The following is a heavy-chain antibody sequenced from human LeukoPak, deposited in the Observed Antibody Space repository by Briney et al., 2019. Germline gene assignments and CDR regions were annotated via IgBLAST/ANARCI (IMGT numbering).Heavy chain of an antibody. CDR3: AKGGIAAANYYYYMDV. D-gene: IGHD6-13*01. J-gene: IGHJ6*03. CDR1: GFTFDDYA. Sequence: GGSLRLSCAASGFTFDDYAMHWVRQAPGKGLEWVSLISWDGGSTYYADSVKGRFTISRDNSKNSLYLQMNSLRAEDTALYYCAKGGIAAANYYYYMDVWGKGTTVTVSS. CDR2: ISWDGGST. V-gene: IGHV3-43D*03.